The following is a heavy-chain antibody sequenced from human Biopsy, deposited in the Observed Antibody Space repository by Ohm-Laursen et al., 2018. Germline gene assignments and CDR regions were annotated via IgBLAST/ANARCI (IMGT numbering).Heavy chain of an antibody. V-gene: IGHV1-8*01. CDR3: ARFDNGFDK. CDR1: GYPFTFYE. J-gene: IGHJ4*02. Sequence: ESSVKVSCKPSGYPFTFYEINWVRQATGQGLEWLGWINPDSGNTGSAQKFHDRVTMTMSTSINTAYLELSSLRSEDTAVYYCARFDNGFDKWGQGTLVTVSS. D-gene: IGHD2-8*01. CDR2: INPDSGNT.